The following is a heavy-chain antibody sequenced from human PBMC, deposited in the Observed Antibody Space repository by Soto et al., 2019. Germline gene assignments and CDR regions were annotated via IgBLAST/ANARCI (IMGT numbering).Heavy chain of an antibody. D-gene: IGHD2-2*01. Sequence: EVRLVESGGGLVQPGGSLRLSCVASGFTFSNYAMSWVRQAPGKGLEWVSVVTGRCSRTYYADSVEGRFIISRDNSRNTLFLQMHSLGAEDTAVYYCPKHLPSRKNQRRWADAFPIWGQGTIVTVSS. J-gene: IGHJ3*02. CDR3: PKHLPSRKNQRRWADAFPI. CDR1: GFTFSNYA. CDR2: VTGRCSRT. V-gene: IGHV3-23*04.